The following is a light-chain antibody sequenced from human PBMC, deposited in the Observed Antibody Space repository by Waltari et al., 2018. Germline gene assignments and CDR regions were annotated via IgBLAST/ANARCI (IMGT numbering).Light chain of an antibody. J-gene: IGKJ1*01. CDR1: YRVPSNY. CDR3: QQYGASPLT. Sequence: ENVMPQSPGALSSSPGERVTLSSRSKYRVPSNYLAWYQHVPGQAPRLLIYGASNRATDIPDRFTGSGSGRDFTLSISGLEPADSAVYYCQQYGASPLTFGQGTKVEIK. V-gene: IGKV3-20*01. CDR2: GAS.